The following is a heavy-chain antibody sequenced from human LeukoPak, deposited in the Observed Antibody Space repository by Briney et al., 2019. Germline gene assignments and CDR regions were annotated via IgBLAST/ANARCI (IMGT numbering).Heavy chain of an antibody. J-gene: IGHJ4*02. V-gene: IGHV4-34*01. CDR3: ARALTYYYDSSGYYSRLTYFDY. Sequence: PSETLSLTCAVYGGSFSGYYWSWIRQPPGKGLEWIGEINHSRSTNYNPSLKSRVTISVDTSKNQFSLKLSSVTAADTAVYYCARALTYYYDSSGYYSRLTYFDYWGQGTLVTVSS. CDR1: GGSFSGYY. CDR2: INHSRST. D-gene: IGHD3-22*01.